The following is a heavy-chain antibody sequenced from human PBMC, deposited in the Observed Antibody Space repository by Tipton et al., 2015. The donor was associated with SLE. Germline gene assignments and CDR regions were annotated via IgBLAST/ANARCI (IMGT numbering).Heavy chain of an antibody. J-gene: IGHJ6*03. Sequence: TLSLTCTVSGGSISGYYWSWIRQPAGKGLEWIGRIYPSVTTNYNPSLKSQVTMSIDTSKNQFSLKLTSVTAADTAMYYCARGLPGPYYYYYYMDVWCKGTTVTVSS. V-gene: IGHV4-4*07. CDR3: ARGLPGPYYYYYYMDV. CDR2: IYPSVTT. CDR1: GGSISGYY.